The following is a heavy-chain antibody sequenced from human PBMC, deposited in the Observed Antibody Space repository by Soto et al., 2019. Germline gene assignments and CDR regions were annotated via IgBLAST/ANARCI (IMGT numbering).Heavy chain of an antibody. V-gene: IGHV3-30*18. CDR3: AKDPRYFDWLLRGWFDP. J-gene: IGHJ5*02. CDR1: GFTFSSYG. D-gene: IGHD3-9*01. Sequence: QVQLVESGGGVVQPGRSLRLSCAASGFTFSSYGMHWVRQAPGKGLEWVAVISYDGSNKYYADSVKGRFTISRDNSKNTLYLQMNSLRAEDTAVYYCAKDPRYFDWLLRGWFDPWGQGTLVTVSS. CDR2: ISYDGSNK.